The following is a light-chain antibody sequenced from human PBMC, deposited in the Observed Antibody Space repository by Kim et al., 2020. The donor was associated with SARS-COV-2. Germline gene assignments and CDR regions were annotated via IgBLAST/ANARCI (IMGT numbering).Light chain of an antibody. V-gene: IGKV1-5*03. J-gene: IGKJ1*01. CDR2: EAS. CDR1: RSLGSL. CDR3: QQYRSYPWT. Sequence: ASVGERVTITCRASRSLGSLLAWYQQKPGQAPKLLIYEASTLKSGVPSRFSGSGSETEFTLTTSSLQTDDFATYYCQQYRSYPWTFGQGTKVDIK.